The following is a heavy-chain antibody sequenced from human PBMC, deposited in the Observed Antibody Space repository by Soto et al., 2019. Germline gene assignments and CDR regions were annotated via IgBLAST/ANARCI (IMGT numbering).Heavy chain of an antibody. V-gene: IGHV4-59*01. Sequence: SETLSLTCTVSGGSISSYYWSWIRQPPGKGLEWIGYIYYNGSTNYNPSLKSRVTISVDTPKNQFSLKLSSVTAADTAVYYCARAYRDIVVVPAALCWFGPWGQGTLVTVSS. CDR1: GGSISSYY. CDR2: IYYNGST. D-gene: IGHD2-2*01. CDR3: ARAYRDIVVVPAALCWFGP. J-gene: IGHJ5*02.